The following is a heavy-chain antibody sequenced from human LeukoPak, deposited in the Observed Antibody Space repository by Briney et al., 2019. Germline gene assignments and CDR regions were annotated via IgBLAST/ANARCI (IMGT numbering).Heavy chain of an antibody. Sequence: PGRSLRLSCAASGFAFSNYGMHWVRQAPGKGLEWVAVIWLDGSDKYYVDSVKGRFTISRDNSKNTLSLQMNSLRAEDTAVYYCARYRAAPNYFDFWGQGTLVTVSS. CDR1: GFAFSNYG. D-gene: IGHD6-13*01. CDR2: IWLDGSDK. V-gene: IGHV3-33*01. J-gene: IGHJ4*02. CDR3: ARYRAAPNYFDF.